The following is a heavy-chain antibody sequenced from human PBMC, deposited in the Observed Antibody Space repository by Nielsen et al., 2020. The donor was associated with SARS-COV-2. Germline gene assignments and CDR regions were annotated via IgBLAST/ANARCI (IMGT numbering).Heavy chain of an antibody. CDR1: GFTFSGSA. J-gene: IGHJ6*02. V-gene: IGHV3-73*01. CDR2: IRSKANSYAT. D-gene: IGHD6-13*01. CDR3: TSVGTGSSSYYYCGMDV. Sequence: GESLKISCAASGFTFSGSAMHWVRQASGKGLEWVGRIRSKANSYATAYAASVKGRFTISRDDSKNTAYLQMNSLKTEDTAVYYCTSVGTGSSSYYYCGMDVWGQGTTVTVSS.